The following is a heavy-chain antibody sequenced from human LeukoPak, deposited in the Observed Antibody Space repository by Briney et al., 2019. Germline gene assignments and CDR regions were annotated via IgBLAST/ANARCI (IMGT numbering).Heavy chain of an antibody. CDR3: ARDTTYGGVGNWGFRTGDWYFDL. V-gene: IGHV4-61*02. J-gene: IGHJ2*01. CDR1: GGSISSGSYY. D-gene: IGHD7-27*01. CDR2: IYVSGST. Sequence: SETLSLTCTVSGGSISSGSYYWSWIRQPAGKGLEWIGRIYVSGSTNYNPSLKSRVTISVDTSKNHFSLKLNSVTAADTAVYYCARDTTYGGVGNWGFRTGDWYFDLWGRGTLVTISS.